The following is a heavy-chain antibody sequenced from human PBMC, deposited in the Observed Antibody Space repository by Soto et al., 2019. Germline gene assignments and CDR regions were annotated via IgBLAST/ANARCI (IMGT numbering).Heavy chain of an antibody. Sequence: LCLTCTVSGGSISSGDYYWSWIRQPPGKGLEWIWYIHNSGSTYYNPSLTSRIIISSDTSKNHFSLKLTSVTAADTAFYYCAKSSSNNWFDPWGQGTMVTVSS. CDR2: IHNSGST. V-gene: IGHV4-30-4*01. D-gene: IGHD6-13*01. CDR3: AKSSSNNWFDP. J-gene: IGHJ5*02. CDR1: GGSISSGDYY.